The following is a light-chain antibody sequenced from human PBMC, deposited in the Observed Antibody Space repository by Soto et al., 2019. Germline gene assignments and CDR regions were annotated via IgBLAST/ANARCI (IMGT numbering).Light chain of an antibody. J-gene: IGKJ2*01. CDR1: QSVSSY. CDR2: DAS. CDR3: QQRSNWPRLYT. Sequence: EIVLTQSPATLSLSPGERATLSCRASQSVSSYLAWYQQKPGQAPRLLIYDASNRATGIPARFSGSGSGTDFPPTISSLEPEDFAVYYCQQRSNWPRLYTFGQGTKLEIK. V-gene: IGKV3-11*01.